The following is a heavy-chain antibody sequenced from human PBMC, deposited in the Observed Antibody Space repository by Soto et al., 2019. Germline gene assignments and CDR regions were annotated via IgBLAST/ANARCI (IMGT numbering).Heavy chain of an antibody. CDR3: TTDPRWYFDY. V-gene: IGHV3-23*01. D-gene: IGHD4-17*01. CDR1: GFPFSSYA. Sequence: VGSLRLSCAASGFPFSSYAMSWVRQAPGKGLEWASAISGSGGSTYYADSVKGRFTISRDNSKNTLYLQMNSLRAEDTAVYYCTTDPRWYFDYWGQGTLVTVSS. J-gene: IGHJ4*02. CDR2: ISGSGGST.